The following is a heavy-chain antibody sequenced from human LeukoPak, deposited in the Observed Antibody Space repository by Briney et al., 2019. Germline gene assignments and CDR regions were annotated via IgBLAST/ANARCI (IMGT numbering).Heavy chain of an antibody. CDR2: VFSSGSS. CDR1: GGSLTNYL. CDR3: VREIANYGIDY. Sequence: PSETLSLTCTVSGGSLTNYLWSWIRQPAGKGLEWVGRVFSSGSSNYNPSLKSRVTMSIDTSMNQFSLKLSSVTAADTAVYYCVREIANYGIDYWGQGTLVTVSS. D-gene: IGHD3-10*01. J-gene: IGHJ4*02. V-gene: IGHV4-4*07.